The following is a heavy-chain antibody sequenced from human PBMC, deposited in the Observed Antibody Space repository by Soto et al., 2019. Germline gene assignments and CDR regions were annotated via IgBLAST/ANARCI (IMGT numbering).Heavy chain of an antibody. Sequence: GGSLRLSCAASGFTFSSYAMSWVRQAPGKGLEWVSAISGSGGSTYYADSVKGRFTISRDNSKNTLYLQMNSLRAEDTAVYYCAKDLHYDFWSGLRSDAFDIWGQGTMVTVSS. J-gene: IGHJ3*02. CDR3: AKDLHYDFWSGLRSDAFDI. CDR1: GFTFSSYA. D-gene: IGHD3-3*01. CDR2: ISGSGGST. V-gene: IGHV3-23*01.